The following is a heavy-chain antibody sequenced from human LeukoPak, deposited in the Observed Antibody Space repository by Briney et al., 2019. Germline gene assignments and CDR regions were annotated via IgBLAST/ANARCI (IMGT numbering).Heavy chain of an antibody. CDR1: GFTVSSNY. J-gene: IGHJ4*02. Sequence: PVGSLRLSCAASGFTVSSNYMSWVRQAPGKGLEWVSVIYSGGSTYYADSVKGGFTISRDNSKNTLYLQMNSLGAEDTAVYYCARDPGDSSGYYYVWGQGTLVTVSS. CDR2: IYSGGST. CDR3: ARDPGDSSGYYYV. V-gene: IGHV3-53*01. D-gene: IGHD3-22*01.